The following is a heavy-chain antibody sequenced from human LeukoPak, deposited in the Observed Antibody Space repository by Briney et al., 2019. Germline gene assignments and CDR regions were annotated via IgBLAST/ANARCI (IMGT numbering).Heavy chain of an antibody. CDR1: GFTVSSNY. D-gene: IGHD5-12*01. V-gene: IGHV3-7*01. CDR3: AKVGSGYVLDY. J-gene: IGHJ4*02. CDR2: IKQDGSEK. Sequence: PGGSLRLSCAASGFTVSSNYMSWVRQAPGKGLEWVANIKQDGSEKHYVDSVKGRFTISRDNAKNSLYLQMNSLRAEDTAVYYCAKVGSGYVLDYWGQGTLVTVSS.